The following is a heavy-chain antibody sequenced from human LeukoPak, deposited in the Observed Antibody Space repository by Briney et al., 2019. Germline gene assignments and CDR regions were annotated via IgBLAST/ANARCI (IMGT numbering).Heavy chain of an antibody. CDR2: INHSGST. CDR3: ARVGCSSTSCYAGGRVGYYYYGMDV. Sequence: PSETLSLTCAVYGGSFSGYYWSWIRQPPGKGLEWIGEINHSGSTNYNPSLKSRVTISVDTSKNQFSLKLSSVTAADTAVYYCARVGCSSTSCYAGGRVGYYYYGMDVWGQGTTVTVSS. V-gene: IGHV4-34*01. D-gene: IGHD2-2*01. J-gene: IGHJ6*02. CDR1: GGSFSGYY.